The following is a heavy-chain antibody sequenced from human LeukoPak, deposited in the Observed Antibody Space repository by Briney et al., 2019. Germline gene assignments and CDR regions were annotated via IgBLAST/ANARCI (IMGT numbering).Heavy chain of an antibody. Sequence: SVKVSCKASGGTFSSYAISWVRQAPGQGLEWMGGIIPIFGTANYAQKFQGRVTITADESTSTAYMELSSLRSEDTAVYYCARGTRDGYNTRPFDYWGQGTLVTVSS. CDR2: IIPIFGTA. V-gene: IGHV1-69*13. D-gene: IGHD5-24*01. J-gene: IGHJ4*02. CDR1: GGTFSSYA. CDR3: ARGTRDGYNTRPFDY.